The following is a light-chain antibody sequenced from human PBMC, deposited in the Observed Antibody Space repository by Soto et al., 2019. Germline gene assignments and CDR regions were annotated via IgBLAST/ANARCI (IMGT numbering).Light chain of an antibody. CDR1: QSISSSF. V-gene: IGKV3-20*01. CDR3: QQSYSTPIT. J-gene: IGKJ5*01. Sequence: PGERASLSCGASQSISSSFLAWYQQKPGQAPRLLIYGASSRATGIPDRFSGTGSETEFTLTISSLQPEDFATYYCQQSYSTPITFGQGTRLEIK. CDR2: GAS.